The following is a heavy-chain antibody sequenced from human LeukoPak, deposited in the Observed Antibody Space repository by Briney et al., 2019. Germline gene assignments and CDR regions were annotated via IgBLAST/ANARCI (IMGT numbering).Heavy chain of an antibody. D-gene: IGHD5-12*01. CDR2: ISSTGTSI. J-gene: IGHJ4*02. CDR3: TRSRSGSYFDY. V-gene: IGHV3-48*01. CDR1: GYTFSYYS. Sequence: GGSLRLSCSASGYTFSYYSINWVRQAPGEGLDWISYISSTGTSIYYADSVRGRFTISRDNAKNSLYLQMNSLRAEDTAVYYCTRSRSGSYFDYWGQGSLVTVSS.